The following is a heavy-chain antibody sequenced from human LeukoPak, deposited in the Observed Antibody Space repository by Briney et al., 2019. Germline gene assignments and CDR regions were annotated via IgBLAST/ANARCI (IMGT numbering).Heavy chain of an antibody. CDR1: GGSISSGSYY. CDR2: IHTSGNT. J-gene: IGHJ4*02. V-gene: IGHV4-61*02. Sequence: PPQTLSLTCTVSGGSISSGSYYWSWIRQPAGKGLEWIGRIHTSGNTDYNPSLKSRVTMSVDTSKNQFSLKLNSVTAADTAVYYCAREGSMTARPFVSIDYWGQGTLVTVSS. CDR3: AREGSMTARPFVSIDY. D-gene: IGHD2-21*02.